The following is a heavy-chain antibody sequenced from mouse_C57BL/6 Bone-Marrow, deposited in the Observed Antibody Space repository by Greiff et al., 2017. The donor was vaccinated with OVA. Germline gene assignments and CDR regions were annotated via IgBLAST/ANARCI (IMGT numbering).Heavy chain of an antibody. CDR3: ARKDDGYSLYAMDY. J-gene: IGHJ4*01. CDR1: GYAFTNYL. Sequence: QVQLQQSGAELVRPGTSVKVSCKASGYAFTNYLIEWVKQRPGQGLEWIGVINPGSGGTNYNEKFKGKATLTADKSSSTAYMQLSSLTSEDSAVYFCARKDDGYSLYAMDYWGQGTSVTVSS. CDR2: INPGSGGT. V-gene: IGHV1-54*01. D-gene: IGHD2-3*01.